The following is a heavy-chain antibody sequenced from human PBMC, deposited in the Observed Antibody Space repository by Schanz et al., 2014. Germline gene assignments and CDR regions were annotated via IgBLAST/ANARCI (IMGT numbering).Heavy chain of an antibody. J-gene: IGHJ6*02. D-gene: IGHD2-15*01. V-gene: IGHV3-23*04. CDR2: ISASGGST. Sequence: VQLVGSGGGLVKPGGSLRLSCAASGFTFRDYYMSWIRQAPGKGLEWVSTISASGGSTYYADSVKGRFTISRDNSKNILYLQMNSLRAEDTAVYYCAKARRKSNCSGGRCFHYSYYGMDVWGQGTTVTVSS. CDR1: GFTFRDYY. CDR3: AKARRKSNCSGGRCFHYSYYGMDV.